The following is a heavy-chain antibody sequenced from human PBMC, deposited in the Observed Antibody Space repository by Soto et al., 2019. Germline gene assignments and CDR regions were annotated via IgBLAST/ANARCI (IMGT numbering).Heavy chain of an antibody. CDR2: INPSGGST. Sequence: QVQLVQSGAEVKKPGASVKVSCKASGYTFTSYYMHWVRQAPGQGLEWMGIINPSGGSTSNAQKLQSRVTMTRDTSTSTVYMELSSLRSEDTAVYYCAGYSSGWYDYYYYGMDVWGQGTTVTVSS. D-gene: IGHD6-19*01. V-gene: IGHV1-46*03. CDR1: GYTFTSYY. CDR3: AGYSSGWYDYYYYGMDV. J-gene: IGHJ6*02.